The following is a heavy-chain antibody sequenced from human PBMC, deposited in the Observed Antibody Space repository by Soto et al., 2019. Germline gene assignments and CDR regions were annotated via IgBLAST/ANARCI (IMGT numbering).Heavy chain of an antibody. CDR1: GFTFSSCA. D-gene: IGHD2-2*01. Sequence: EVQLLESGAGLVQPGGSLRLSCAASGFTFSSCAMSWVRQAPGKGLEWVSGISTSGDSTYYADSVKGRFTISRDNSKDTLYLQMNSLRAGDTAVYYCAINSRYCSSTSCYADWGQGTLVTVSS. CDR2: ISTSGDST. CDR3: AINSRYCSSTSCYAD. V-gene: IGHV3-23*01. J-gene: IGHJ4*02.